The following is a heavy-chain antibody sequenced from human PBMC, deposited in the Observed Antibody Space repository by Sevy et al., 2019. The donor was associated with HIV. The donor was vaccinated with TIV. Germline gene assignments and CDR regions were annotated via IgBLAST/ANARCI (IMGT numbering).Heavy chain of an antibody. D-gene: IGHD5-12*01. CDR2: ISYDGSNK. Sequence: GESLKISCAASGFTFSSYAMHWVRQAPGKGLEWVAVISYDGSNKYYADSVKGRFTISRDNSKNTLYLQMNSLRAEDTAVHYCARDGPYEMATIIFYFDYWGQGTLVTVSS. CDR1: GFTFSSYA. J-gene: IGHJ4*02. CDR3: ARDGPYEMATIIFYFDY. V-gene: IGHV3-30-3*01.